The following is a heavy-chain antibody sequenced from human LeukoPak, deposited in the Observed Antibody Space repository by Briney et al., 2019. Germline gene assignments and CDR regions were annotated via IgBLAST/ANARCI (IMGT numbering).Heavy chain of an antibody. V-gene: IGHV3-20*01. D-gene: IGHD3-3*01. CDR1: GFTFDDYG. J-gene: IGHJ6*02. Sequence: GGSLRLSCAASGFTFDDYGMSWVRHAPGKGLEWVSGINWNGGSTGYADSVKGRFTISRDNAKNSLYLQMNSLRAEDTALYHCARDFTIFGVVSRYGMDVWDQGTTVTVSS. CDR3: ARDFTIFGVVSRYGMDV. CDR2: INWNGGST.